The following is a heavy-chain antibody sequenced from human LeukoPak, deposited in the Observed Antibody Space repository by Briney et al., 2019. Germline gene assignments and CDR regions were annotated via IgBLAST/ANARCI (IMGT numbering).Heavy chain of an antibody. CDR2: ISGSGGST. CDR1: GFTFSSYA. CDR3: AKSPGDYYGSGTSY. V-gene: IGHV3-23*01. Sequence: GGCLRLSCAASGFTFSSYAMSWVRQAPGKGLEWVSAISGSGGSTYYADSVKGRFTISRDNSKNTLYLQMNSLRAEDTAVYYCAKSPGDYYGSGTSYWGQGTLVTVSS. J-gene: IGHJ4*02. D-gene: IGHD3-10*01.